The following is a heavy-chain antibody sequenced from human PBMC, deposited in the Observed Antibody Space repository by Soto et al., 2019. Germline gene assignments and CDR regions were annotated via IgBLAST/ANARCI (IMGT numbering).Heavy chain of an antibody. CDR2: ISYDGSNK. V-gene: IGHV3-30-3*01. J-gene: IGHJ4*02. CDR1: GFTFSSYA. Sequence: QAQLVESGGGVVQPGRSLRLSCAASGFTFSSYAMHWVRQAPGKGLEWVAVISYDGSNKYYADSVKGRFTISRDNSKNTLYLQMNSLRAEDTAVYYCARGPHLVYWGQGTLVTVSS. D-gene: IGHD2-8*02. CDR3: ARGPHLVY.